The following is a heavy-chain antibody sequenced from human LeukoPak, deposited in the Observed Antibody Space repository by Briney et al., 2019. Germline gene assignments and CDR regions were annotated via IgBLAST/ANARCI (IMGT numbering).Heavy chain of an antibody. CDR3: TRDRAGTQSWVEFDL. J-gene: IGHJ5*02. CDR1: GFSVSSTY. Sequence: GGSLRLSCAASGFSVSSTYMSWVRQAPGKGLEWVSLIYTSGSTFYADSVMGRFTISRDNSKNTLFLQMNSLRAEDSAVYYCTRDRAGTQSWVEFDLWGRGTLVTVSS. CDR2: IYTSGST. V-gene: IGHV3-66*03. D-gene: IGHD3-10*01.